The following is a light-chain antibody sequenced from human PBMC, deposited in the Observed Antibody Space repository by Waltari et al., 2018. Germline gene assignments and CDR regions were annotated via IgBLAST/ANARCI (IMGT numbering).Light chain of an antibody. CDR2: AAS. J-gene: IGKJ4*01. CDR3: LQYYSDPLT. CDR1: QDISHY. Sequence: IQMTQSPFSLSAFVGDRVTLTCRASQDISHYLAWFQQKPGKAPKSLLYAASSLQEGVPSRFSGTVSGTEFTLTISSLQPEDLATYFCLQYYSDPLTFGGGTTVEIK. V-gene: IGKV1-16*01.